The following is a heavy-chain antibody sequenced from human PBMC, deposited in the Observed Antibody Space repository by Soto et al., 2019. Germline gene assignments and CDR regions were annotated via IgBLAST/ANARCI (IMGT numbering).Heavy chain of an antibody. CDR1: GFTFSSYA. CDR2: ISGSGGST. CDR3: AKTREYSSGWYYFDY. Sequence: GGSLRLSCAASGFTFSSYAMSWVRQAPGKGLVWVSAISGSGGSTYYADSVKGRFTISRDNSKNTLYLQMNSLRAEDTAVYYCAKTREYSSGWYYFDYWGQGTLVTVSS. V-gene: IGHV3-23*01. J-gene: IGHJ4*02. D-gene: IGHD6-19*01.